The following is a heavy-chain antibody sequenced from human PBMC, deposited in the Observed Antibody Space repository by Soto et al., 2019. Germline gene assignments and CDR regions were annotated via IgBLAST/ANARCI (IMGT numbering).Heavy chain of an antibody. J-gene: IGHJ4*02. CDR1: GFTFSSYA. CDR2: ISGSDGST. V-gene: IGHV3-23*01. D-gene: IGHD6-13*01. CDR3: ARRSSSWYFDY. Sequence: EVQLLESGGGLVQPGGSLRLSCAASGFTFSSYAMNWVRQAPGKGLEWVSVISGSDGSTYYAGSVKGRFTISRDKSKNTLNLQMNSLRAEDTAVYYCARRSSSWYFDYWGQGTLVTVSS.